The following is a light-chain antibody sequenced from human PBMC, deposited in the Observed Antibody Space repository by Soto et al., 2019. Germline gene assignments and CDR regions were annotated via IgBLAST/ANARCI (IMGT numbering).Light chain of an antibody. J-gene: IGLJ1*01. CDR2: EGN. Sequence: QSALTQPASVSGSPGQSITISCTGTSSDVGSYNLVSWYQQHPGKAPKLMIYEGNKRPSGVSNRFSGSKSGKTASLTISGLQAEDEADYYCCSYAGSTYVFGAGTKLTVL. V-gene: IGLV2-23*01. CDR3: CSYAGSTYV. CDR1: SSDVGSYNL.